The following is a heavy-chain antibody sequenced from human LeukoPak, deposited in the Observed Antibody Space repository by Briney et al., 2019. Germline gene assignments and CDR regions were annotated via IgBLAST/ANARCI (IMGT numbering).Heavy chain of an antibody. J-gene: IGHJ4*02. CDR3: ARGEDTVGATLDY. V-gene: IGHV3-7*01. Sequence: PGGSPRLFCAASGFTFSSYWMSWVRQAPGKGLEWEANIKQDGSEKYYVDSVKGRFTISRDNAKNSLYLQMNSLRAEDTAVYYCARGEDTVGATLDYWGQGTLVTVSS. CDR1: GFTFSSYW. D-gene: IGHD1-26*01. CDR2: IKQDGSEK.